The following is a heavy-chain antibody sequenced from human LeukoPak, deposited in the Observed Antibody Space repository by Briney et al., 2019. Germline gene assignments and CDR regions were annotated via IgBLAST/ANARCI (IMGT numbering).Heavy chain of an antibody. Sequence: SETLSLTCAVYGGSFSGYYWSWIRQPPGKGLEWIGEINHSGSTNYNPSLKSRVTISVDTSKNQFSLKLSSVTAADTAVYYCARMIRGTGGSSWYDRNYYYYYMDVWGKGTTVTVSS. CDR1: GGSFSGYY. V-gene: IGHV4-34*01. D-gene: IGHD6-13*01. CDR2: INHSGST. CDR3: ARMIRGTGGSSWYDRNYYYYYMDV. J-gene: IGHJ6*03.